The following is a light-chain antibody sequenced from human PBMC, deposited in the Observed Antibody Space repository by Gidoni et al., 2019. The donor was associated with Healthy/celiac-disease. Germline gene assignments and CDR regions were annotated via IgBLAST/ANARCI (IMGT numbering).Light chain of an antibody. V-gene: IGKV3-11*01. J-gene: IGKJ3*01. CDR3: QQRSNWPPWT. CDR2: DAS. Sequence: EIVLTQSPATLSLSPGERATLSCRASQSVSSSLAWYQQKPGQAPRLLIYDASNRATGIPARFSGSGSGTDFTLTISSLEPEDFAVYYCQQRSNWPPWTFGPGTKVDIK. CDR1: QSVSSS.